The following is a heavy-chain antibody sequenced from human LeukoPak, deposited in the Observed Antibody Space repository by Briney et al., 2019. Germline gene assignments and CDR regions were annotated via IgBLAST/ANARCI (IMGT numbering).Heavy chain of an antibody. CDR2: THTDTSA. CDR1: GFIVSNNH. V-gene: IGHV3-66*02. Sequence: GGSLRLSCAASGFIVSNNHMSWVRQAPGKGLEWVSLTHTDTSAYYADSVKGRFTISRDNSKNTLNLQMNSLRVEDTGVYYCARESWGPVGPWGQGTLVTVSS. D-gene: IGHD7-27*01. CDR3: ARESWGPVGP. J-gene: IGHJ5*02.